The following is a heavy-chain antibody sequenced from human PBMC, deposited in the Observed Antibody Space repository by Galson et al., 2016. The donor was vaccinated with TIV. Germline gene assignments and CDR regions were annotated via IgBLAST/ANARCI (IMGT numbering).Heavy chain of an antibody. CDR2: ITPSGRNT. V-gene: IGHV3-23*01. Sequence: SLRLSCAASGFTFSANAMTWVRQAPGKGLEWVSGITPSGRNTFYADSVKGRFTISRDNSKNTVYLQMNSLRAEGTALYYCAKDRGPDGEWFSDYWGQGTLVTVSS. CDR3: AKDRGPDGEWFSDY. D-gene: IGHD3-10*01. J-gene: IGHJ4*02. CDR1: GFTFSANA.